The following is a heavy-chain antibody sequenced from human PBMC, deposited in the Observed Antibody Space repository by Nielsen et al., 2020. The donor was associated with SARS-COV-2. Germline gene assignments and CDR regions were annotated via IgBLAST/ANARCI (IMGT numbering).Heavy chain of an antibody. D-gene: IGHD2-2*03. CDR3: ARVVGYCSSTSCYEWFDP. Sequence: GESLKISCAASGFTFSSYGMHWVRQAPGKGLVWVSRINSDGSSTSYADSVKGRFTISRDNAKNTLYLQMNSLRAEDTAVYYCARVVGYCSSTSCYEWFDPWGQGTLVTVSS. J-gene: IGHJ5*02. V-gene: IGHV3-74*01. CDR2: INSDGSST. CDR1: GFTFSSYG.